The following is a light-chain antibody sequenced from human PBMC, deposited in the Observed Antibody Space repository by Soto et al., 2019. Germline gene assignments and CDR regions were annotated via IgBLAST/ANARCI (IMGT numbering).Light chain of an antibody. Sequence: DIQMTQSPSILSASVGDRVTITCRASESISTWLAWYQQKPGKAPKFLIYDASSLEPGVPSTFSGSGSGTEFTLTISSLQPDDFATYYCQQYNSLWAFGHGTKVDI. CDR2: DAS. CDR1: ESISTW. CDR3: QQYNSLWA. V-gene: IGKV1-5*01. J-gene: IGKJ1*01.